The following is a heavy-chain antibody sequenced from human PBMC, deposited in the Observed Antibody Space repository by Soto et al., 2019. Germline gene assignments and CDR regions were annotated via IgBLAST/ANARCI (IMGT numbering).Heavy chain of an antibody. CDR3: AAYSGTHSNWFDP. CDR2: IVVGSGNT. J-gene: IGHJ5*02. D-gene: IGHD1-26*01. V-gene: IGHV1-58*01. Sequence: SVKVSCXASGFTFTSSAVQWVRQARGQRLEWIGWIVVGSGNTNYAQKFQERVTITRDMSTSTAYMELSSLRSEDTAVYYCAAYSGTHSNWFDPWGQGTLVTVSS. CDR1: GFTFTSSA.